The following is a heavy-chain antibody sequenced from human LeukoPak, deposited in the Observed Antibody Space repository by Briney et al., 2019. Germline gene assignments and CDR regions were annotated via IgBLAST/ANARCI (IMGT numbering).Heavy chain of an antibody. CDR3: AREGFDI. V-gene: IGHV3-30-3*01. CDR1: GFTFSSYA. J-gene: IGHJ3*02. CDR2: ISYDGSNK. Sequence: GGSLRLSCAASGFTFSSYAMHWVRQAPGRGLEWVAVISYDGSNKYYADSVKGRFTISRDNSKNTLYLQMNSLRAEDTAVYYCAREGFDIWGQGTMVTVSS.